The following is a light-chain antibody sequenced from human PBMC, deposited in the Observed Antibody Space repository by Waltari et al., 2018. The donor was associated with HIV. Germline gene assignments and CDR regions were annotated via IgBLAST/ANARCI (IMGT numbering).Light chain of an antibody. CDR2: GAP. CDR1: QTITPY. J-gene: IGKJ5*01. Sequence: IQFAQSLSSLSASIGDRVTSTCRASQTITPYLHWYHQRQGKAPRLLIYGAPRLQGGVPSRVRGIGSGTFFTLIITSLQHEDFVTYYTQQSFSAATFGRGTRVDIK. CDR3: QQSFSAAT. V-gene: IGKV1-39*01.